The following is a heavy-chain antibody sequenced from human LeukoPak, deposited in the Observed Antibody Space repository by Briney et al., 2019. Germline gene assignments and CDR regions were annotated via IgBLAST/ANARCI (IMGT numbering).Heavy chain of an antibody. CDR1: GYSISSGYY. Sequence: PSETLSLTCTVSGYSISSGYYWGWIRQPPGKGLEWIGSIYHSGSTYYNPSLKSRVTISVDTSKNQFSLKLSSVTAADTAVYYCARGGSSFGDAFDIWGQGTMVTVSS. J-gene: IGHJ3*02. CDR2: IYHSGST. D-gene: IGHD2-15*01. CDR3: ARGGSSFGDAFDI. V-gene: IGHV4-38-2*02.